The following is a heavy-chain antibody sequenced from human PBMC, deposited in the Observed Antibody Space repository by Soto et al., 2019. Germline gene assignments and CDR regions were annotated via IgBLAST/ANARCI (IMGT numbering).Heavy chain of an antibody. CDR1: GFTFSSYS. CDR2: ISSSSSYI. Sequence: EVPLVESGGGLVKPGGSLRLSCAASGFTFSSYSMNWVRQAPGKGLEWVSSISSSSSYIYYADSVKGRFTISRDNAKNSLYLQMNSLRAEDTAVYYCASPAVRPAQNAFDIWGQGTMVTVSS. CDR3: ASPAVRPAQNAFDI. J-gene: IGHJ3*02. V-gene: IGHV3-21*01. D-gene: IGHD3-10*02.